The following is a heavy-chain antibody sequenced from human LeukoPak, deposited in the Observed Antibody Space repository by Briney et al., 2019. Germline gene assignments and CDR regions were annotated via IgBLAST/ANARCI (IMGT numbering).Heavy chain of an antibody. V-gene: IGHV3-53*01. CDR1: GFDVSSNH. CDR2: IYSGGST. D-gene: IGHD5-18*01. J-gene: IGHJ4*02. CDR3: ASGLRGVWIQLSGPDY. Sequence: PGGSLRLSCAASGFDVSSNHMSWVRQAPGKGLEWVSIIYSGGSTYYADSVKGRFSVSRDNSKNTLYLQMNGLRAEDTAVYYCASGLRGVWIQLSGPDYWGQGTLVTVSS.